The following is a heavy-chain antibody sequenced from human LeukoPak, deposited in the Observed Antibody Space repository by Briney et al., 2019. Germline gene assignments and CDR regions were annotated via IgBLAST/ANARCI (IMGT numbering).Heavy chain of an antibody. CDR2: IYYSGST. J-gene: IGHJ6*03. V-gene: IGHV4-30-4*08. CDR3: AREVVTGTTAYYHYMDV. Sequence: SETLSLTCTVSGGSISSGDYYWSWIRQPPGKGLEWIGYIYYSGSTYYNPSLKSRVTISVDTSKNQFSLKLSSVTAADTAVYYCAREVVTGTTAYYHYMDVWGKGTTVTVSS. CDR1: GGSISSGDYY. D-gene: IGHD1-7*01.